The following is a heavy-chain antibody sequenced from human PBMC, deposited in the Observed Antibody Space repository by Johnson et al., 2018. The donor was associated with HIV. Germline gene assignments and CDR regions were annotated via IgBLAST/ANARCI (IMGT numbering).Heavy chain of an antibody. CDR2: ISWHSDNI. D-gene: IGHD6-19*01. CDR1: GFTFDDYA. CDR3: AKDRVRYSSDVDALDM. Sequence: VQLVESGGGLVQPGGSLRLSCAPSGFTFDDYAMHWVRQPPGKGLEWVSGISWHSDNIAYAASVKGRFTIARDNAKHSLHLQMNSLRTEDTAIYYCAKDRVRYSSDVDALDMWGQGTMVTVSP. V-gene: IGHV3-9*01. J-gene: IGHJ3*02.